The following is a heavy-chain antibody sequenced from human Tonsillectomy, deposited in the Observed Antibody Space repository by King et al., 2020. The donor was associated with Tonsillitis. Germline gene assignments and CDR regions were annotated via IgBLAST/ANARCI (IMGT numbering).Heavy chain of an antibody. D-gene: IGHD6-13*01. CDR1: GFTFSTYW. CDR2: IKQDGSEK. J-gene: IGHJ1*01. V-gene: IGHV3-7*03. CDR3: ARFVAAADAEYFQH. Sequence: QLVQSGGGLVQPGGSLRLSCAASGFTFSTYWLSWVRQAPGRGLEWVANIKQDGSEKYYVDSVKGRFTISRDNAKNSLYLQMNSLRAEDTAVYYCARFVAAADAEYFQHWGQGTLVTVSS.